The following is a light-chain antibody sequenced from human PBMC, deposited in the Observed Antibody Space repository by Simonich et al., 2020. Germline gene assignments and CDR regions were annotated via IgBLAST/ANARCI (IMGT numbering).Light chain of an antibody. Sequence: DIVMTQTPLSLSVTPGQPASISCKSSQSLLHSDGKPSLYWYLQKPGQSPQLLIYEVSHRVSGVPDRFSGSGSGTDFTLKISRVEAEDVGVYYCMQSIQLPLTFGGGTKVEIK. CDR3: MQSIQLPLT. J-gene: IGKJ4*01. CDR1: QSLLHSDGKPS. V-gene: IGKV2D-29*02. CDR2: EVS.